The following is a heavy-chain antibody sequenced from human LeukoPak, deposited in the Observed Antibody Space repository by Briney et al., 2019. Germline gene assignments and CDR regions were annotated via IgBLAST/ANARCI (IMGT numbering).Heavy chain of an antibody. Sequence: GGSLRLSCAASGFTFSSYAMSWVRQAPGKGLEWVSAISGSGGSTYYADSVKGRFTISRDNYKNTLYLQMNSLRAEDTAVYYCAKTLYYYDSSGYYYFDYWGQGTLVTVSS. CDR3: AKTLYYYDSSGYYYFDY. CDR2: ISGSGGST. CDR1: GFTFSSYA. V-gene: IGHV3-23*01. J-gene: IGHJ4*02. D-gene: IGHD3-22*01.